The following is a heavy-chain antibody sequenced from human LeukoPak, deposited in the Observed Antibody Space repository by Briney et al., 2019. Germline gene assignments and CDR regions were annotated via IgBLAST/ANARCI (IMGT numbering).Heavy chain of an antibody. CDR3: ARESKIYDGDGYYHDS. CDR2: IYTTGGP. J-gene: IGHJ4*02. CDR1: GGSINNYY. D-gene: IGHD3-22*01. V-gene: IGHV4-4*07. Sequence: PSETLSLTCTVSGGSINNYYWSWIRKTAGKGLEWVGRIYTTGGPDYNPSLESRVSISVDTSKNQFSLNLRSVTAADTAVYCCARESKIYDGDGYYHDSWGQGTLITVSS.